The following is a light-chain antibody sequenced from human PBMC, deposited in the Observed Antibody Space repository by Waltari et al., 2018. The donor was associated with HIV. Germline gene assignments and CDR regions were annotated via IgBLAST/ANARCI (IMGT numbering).Light chain of an antibody. Sequence: EIVLTQSPGTLSLSPGERTNLSCRASQTISSNDLAWYQQKPGQAPRLLIYGASSRATDIPDRFSGSGSGTDFTLTISRLEPEDFAVYYCQQYDNSPQTFGQGTKVEIK. J-gene: IGKJ1*01. CDR2: GAS. CDR1: QTISSND. V-gene: IGKV3-20*01. CDR3: QQYDNSPQT.